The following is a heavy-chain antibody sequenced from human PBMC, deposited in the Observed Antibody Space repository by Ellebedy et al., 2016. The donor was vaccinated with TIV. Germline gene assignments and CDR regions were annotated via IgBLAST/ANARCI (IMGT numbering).Heavy chain of an antibody. Sequence: GESLKISCAASGFTVSSNYMSWVRQAPGKGLEWVSVIYSGGSTYYADSVKGRFTISRDNSKNTLYLQMNSLRAEDTAVYYCASDYGGNSGGFKYYGMDVWGQGTTVTVSS. CDR3: ASDYGGNSGGFKYYGMDV. V-gene: IGHV3-53*01. CDR1: GFTVSSNY. D-gene: IGHD4-23*01. J-gene: IGHJ6*02. CDR2: IYSGGST.